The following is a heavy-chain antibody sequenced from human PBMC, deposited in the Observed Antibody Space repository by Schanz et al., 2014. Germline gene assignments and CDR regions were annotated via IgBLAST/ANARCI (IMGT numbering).Heavy chain of an antibody. CDR1: EFTFSSYK. Sequence: EVRLVESGGGLVQPGGSLRLSCEASEFTFSSYKMNWVRQAPGKGLEWVSSISSSGSYIHYADSVKGRFTISRDNAKNSMYLHMKSLRGEDTAVYYCARDNYYGSGSCAYWGQGTLVTVSS. CDR2: ISSSGSYI. D-gene: IGHD3-10*01. V-gene: IGHV3-21*02. CDR3: ARDNYYGSGSCAY. J-gene: IGHJ4*02.